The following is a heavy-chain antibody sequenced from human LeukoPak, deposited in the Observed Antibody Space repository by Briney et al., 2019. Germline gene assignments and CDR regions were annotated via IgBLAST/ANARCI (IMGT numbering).Heavy chain of an antibody. D-gene: IGHD6-13*01. V-gene: IGHV6-1*01. CDR1: GDSVSSNSAA. Sequence: SQTLSLTCAISGDSVSSNSAAWNWIRQSPSRGLEWLGRTYYRSKWYNDYAVSVKSRITINPDTSKNQFSLQLNSVTPEDTAVYYCARIAAAGQGATYYFDYWGQGTMVTVSS. CDR2: TYYRSKWYN. CDR3: ARIAAAGQGATYYFDY. J-gene: IGHJ4*03.